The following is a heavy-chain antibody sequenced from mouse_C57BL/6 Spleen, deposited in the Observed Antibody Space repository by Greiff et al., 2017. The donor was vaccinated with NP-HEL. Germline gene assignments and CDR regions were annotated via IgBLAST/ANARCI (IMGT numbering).Heavy chain of an antibody. CDR2: ISYDGSN. Sequence: EVHLVESGPGLVKPSQSLSLTCSVTGYSITSGYYWNWIRQFPGNKLEWMGYISYDGSNNYNPSLKNRISITRDTSKNQFFLKLNSVTTEDTATYYCAPIYYDYDGFAYWGQGTLVTVSA. D-gene: IGHD2-4*01. V-gene: IGHV3-6*01. CDR1: GYSITSGYY. CDR3: APIYYDYDGFAY. J-gene: IGHJ3*01.